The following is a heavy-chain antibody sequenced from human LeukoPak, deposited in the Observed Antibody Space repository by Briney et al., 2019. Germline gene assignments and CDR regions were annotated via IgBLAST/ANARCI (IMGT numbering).Heavy chain of an antibody. D-gene: IGHD3-16*02. CDR2: IKQEGGEK. V-gene: IGHV3-7*01. J-gene: IGHJ4*02. CDR3: ARISRWGDLSLYRPLDY. CDR1: GFTFTDYW. Sequence: GGSLRLSCEVSGFTFTDYWMSWVRQAPGKGLELVANIKQEGGEKNYVDSVKGRFTISRDKALYLQMNSLRVEDSAVYYCARISRWGDLSLYRPLDYWGRGTRVTVSS.